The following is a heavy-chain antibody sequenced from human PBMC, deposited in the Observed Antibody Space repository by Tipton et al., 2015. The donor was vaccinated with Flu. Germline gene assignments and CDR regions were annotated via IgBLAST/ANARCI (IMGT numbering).Heavy chain of an antibody. J-gene: IGHJ3*02. CDR2: VHNTGTT. CDR1: GYFIRENFY. CDR3: ARPMRAAGYYEAFDI. D-gene: IGHD3-9*01. V-gene: IGHV4-38-2*01. Sequence: TLSLTCVVSGYFIRENFYWGWVRQSPGKGLEWIGSVHNTGTTFYNPSLRSRITMSVDKSVTTAYLQWSSLKASDTAMYYCARPMRAAGYYEAFDIWGQGTMVTVSS.